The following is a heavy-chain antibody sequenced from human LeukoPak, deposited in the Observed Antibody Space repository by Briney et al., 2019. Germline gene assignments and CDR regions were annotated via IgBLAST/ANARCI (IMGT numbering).Heavy chain of an antibody. D-gene: IGHD4/OR15-4a*01. J-gene: IGHJ4*02. CDR2: INPNSGGT. Sequence: GASVKVSCKASRYTFTGYYMHWVRQAPGQGLEWMGWINPNSGGTNYAQKFQGRATMTTDTSTSTAYMELRSLRSDDTAVYYCARGRKGAPPQNWGQGTLVTVSS. V-gene: IGHV1-2*02. CDR1: RYTFTGYY. CDR3: ARGRKGAPPQN.